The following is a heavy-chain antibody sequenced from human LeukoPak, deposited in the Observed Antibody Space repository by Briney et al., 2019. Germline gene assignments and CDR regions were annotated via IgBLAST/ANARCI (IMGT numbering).Heavy chain of an antibody. J-gene: IGHJ4*02. CDR2: ISSSGSTI. V-gene: IGHV3-48*03. Sequence: PGGSLRLSCAASGFTLSSYEMNWVRQAPGKGLEWVSYISSSGSTIYYADSVKGRFTISRDNAKNSLYLQMNSLRAEDTAVYYCARTYYYGSGSYYNGISYFDYWGQGTLVTVSS. CDR3: ARTYYYGSGSYYNGISYFDY. CDR1: GFTLSSYE. D-gene: IGHD3-10*01.